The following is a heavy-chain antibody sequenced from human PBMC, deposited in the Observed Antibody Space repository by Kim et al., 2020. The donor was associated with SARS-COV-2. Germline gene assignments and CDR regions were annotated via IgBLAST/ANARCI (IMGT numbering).Heavy chain of an antibody. CDR1: GGSISSSNW. CDR2: IYHSGST. V-gene: IGHV4-4*02. D-gene: IGHD3-10*01. J-gene: IGHJ6*02. Sequence: SETLSLTCAVSGGSISSSNWWSWVRQPPGKGLEWIGEIYHSGSTNYNPSLKSRVTISVDKSKNQFSLKLSSVTAADTAVYYCARHETTYYYGSGSYYHYYYYGMDVWGQGTTVTVSS. CDR3: ARHETTYYYGSGSYYHYYYYGMDV.